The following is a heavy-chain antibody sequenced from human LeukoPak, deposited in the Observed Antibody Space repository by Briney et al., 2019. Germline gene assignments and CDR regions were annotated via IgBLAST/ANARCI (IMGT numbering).Heavy chain of an antibody. D-gene: IGHD6-19*01. CDR3: ARDQAVAGTGKDYYYMDV. Sequence: SETLSLTCTVSGGSISSYYWSWIRQPPGKGLEWIGYIYYSGSTNYNPSLKSRVTISVDTSKNQFSLKLSSVTAADTAVYYCARDQAVAGTGKDYYYMDVWGKGTTVTISS. V-gene: IGHV4-59*01. CDR2: IYYSGST. J-gene: IGHJ6*03. CDR1: GGSISSYY.